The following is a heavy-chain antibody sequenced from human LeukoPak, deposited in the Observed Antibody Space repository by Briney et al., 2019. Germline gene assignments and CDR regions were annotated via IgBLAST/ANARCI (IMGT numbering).Heavy chain of an antibody. Sequence: ASVRVSCKAAGYTFTSYFISWVRQAPGQGLEWMGWISAYNGNANYAQKFLGRVTMTTDTATSTAYMELWSLRSDDTAVFYCARANYYSGMDVWGHGTPVTVSS. CDR3: ARANYYSGMDV. V-gene: IGHV1-18*01. CDR1: GYTFTSYF. J-gene: IGHJ6*02. CDR2: ISAYNGNA.